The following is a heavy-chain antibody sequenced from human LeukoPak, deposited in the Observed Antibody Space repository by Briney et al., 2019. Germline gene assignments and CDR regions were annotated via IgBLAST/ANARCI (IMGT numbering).Heavy chain of an antibody. CDR2: INPNSGGT. CDR3: ARDLRGSGYDLSA. CDR1: GYTFTGYY. D-gene: IGHD5-12*01. Sequence: ASVKVSRKASGYTFTGYYMHWVRQAPGQGLEWMGRINPNSGGTNYAQKFQGRVTMTRDTSISTAYMELSRLRSDDTAVYYCARDLRGSGYDLSAWGQGTLVTVSS. V-gene: IGHV1-2*06. J-gene: IGHJ4*02.